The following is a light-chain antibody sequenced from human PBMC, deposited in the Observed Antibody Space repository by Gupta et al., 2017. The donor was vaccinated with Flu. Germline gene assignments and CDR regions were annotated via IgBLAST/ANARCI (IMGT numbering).Light chain of an antibody. V-gene: IGKV2-28*01. Sequence: EIVVTQSPLSLAVTPGEPASISCRSSQSLLHSSGYIYLDWYLQKPGQSPQLLIYLGSNRASGVPDRFSGSGSGTDFTLRISRVEAEDVGVYYCKQAIKSPLTFGGGTKVEIK. CDR3: KQAIKSPLT. J-gene: IGKJ4*01. CDR2: LGS. CDR1: QSLLHSSGYIY.